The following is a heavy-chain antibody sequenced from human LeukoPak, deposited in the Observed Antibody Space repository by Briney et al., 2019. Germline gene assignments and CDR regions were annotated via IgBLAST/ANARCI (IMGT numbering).Heavy chain of an antibody. CDR3: ARVDKDGYNLDY. CDR1: GYTFTSYG. CDR2: ISAYNGNT. D-gene: IGHD5-24*01. Sequence: ASVKVSCKASGYTFTSYGISWVRQAPGQGLEWMGWISAYNGNTNYAQKLQGRVTMTTDTSTSTAYMELRSLRSDDTAMYYCARVDKDGYNLDYWGQGTLVTVSS. V-gene: IGHV1-18*01. J-gene: IGHJ4*02.